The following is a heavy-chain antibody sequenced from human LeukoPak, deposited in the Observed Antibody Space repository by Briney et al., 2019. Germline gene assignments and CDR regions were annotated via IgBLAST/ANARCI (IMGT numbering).Heavy chain of an antibody. D-gene: IGHD1-1*01. V-gene: IGHV3-23*01. Sequence: PGGSLRLSCAASGFTFNSYPMSWVRQAPGEGLQWVSAICDNGHDAKYAPSVKRRFTISRDNSKNTLYLQMDSLRVEDTAIYYCGRDWKVDYWGQGTLVTVSS. CDR1: GFTFNSYP. CDR3: GRDWKVDY. CDR2: ICDNGHDA. J-gene: IGHJ4*02.